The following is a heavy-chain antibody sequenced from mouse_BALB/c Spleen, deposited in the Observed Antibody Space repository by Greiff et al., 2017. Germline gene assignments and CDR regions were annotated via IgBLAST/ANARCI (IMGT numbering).Heavy chain of an antibody. D-gene: IGHD2-4*01. Sequence: VQLQQSGAELVRPGAFVKLSCTASGFNIKDYYMHWVKQRPEQGLEWIGWIDPENGNTIYDPKFQGKASITADTSSNTAYLQLSSLTSEDTAVYYCARTGDDDGRFAYWGQGTLGTVSA. J-gene: IGHJ3*01. V-gene: IGHV14-1*02. CDR1: GFNIKDYY. CDR3: ARTGDDDGRFAY. CDR2: IDPENGNT.